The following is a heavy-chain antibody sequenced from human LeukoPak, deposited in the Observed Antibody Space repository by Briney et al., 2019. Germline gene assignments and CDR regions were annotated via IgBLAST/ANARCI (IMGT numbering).Heavy chain of an antibody. D-gene: IGHD3-22*01. J-gene: IGHJ4*02. CDR1: GYTFTSYG. V-gene: IGHV1-18*01. CDR3: ARDSHYYDTSGYSDY. CDR2: ISAYNGNT. Sequence: RASVKVSCKASGYTFTSYGISWVRRAPGQGLEWMGWISAYNGNTNYAQKLQGRVTMTTDTSTSTAYMELRSLRSDDTAVYYCARDSHYYDTSGYSDYWGQGTLVTVSS.